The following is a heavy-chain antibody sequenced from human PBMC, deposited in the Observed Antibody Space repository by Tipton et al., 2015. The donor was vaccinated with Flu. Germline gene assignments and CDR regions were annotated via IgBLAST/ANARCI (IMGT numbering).Heavy chain of an antibody. CDR3: ARGSGSGTYVIFDY. D-gene: IGHD3-10*01. Sequence: LRLSCTVSGGSISSHYWSWIRQPPGKGLEWIGYIYYSGSISYNPSLKSRVTISVDTSKNQFSLKLSSVTAADTAFYYCARGSGSGTYVIFDYWGQGTLVSVSS. V-gene: IGHV4-59*11. CDR1: GGSISSHY. CDR2: IYYSGSI. J-gene: IGHJ4*02.